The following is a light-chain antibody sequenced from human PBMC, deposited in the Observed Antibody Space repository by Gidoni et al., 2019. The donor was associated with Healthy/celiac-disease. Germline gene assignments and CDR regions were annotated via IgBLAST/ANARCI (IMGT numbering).Light chain of an antibody. CDR2: DAS. CDR3: QQRSNWPPIT. V-gene: IGKV3-11*01. J-gene: IGKJ5*01. CDR1: QSVSSY. Sequence: EIVLTQSPATLACSPGERATLSCRASQSVSSYLAWYQQKPGQAPRLLIYDASNRATGIPARFHGSGSGTDFPLTISSLEPEDFAVYYCQQRSNWPPITFGQGTRLEIK.